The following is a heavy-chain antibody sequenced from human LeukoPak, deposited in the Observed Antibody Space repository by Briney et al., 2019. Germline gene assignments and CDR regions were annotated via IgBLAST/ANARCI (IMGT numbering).Heavy chain of an antibody. CDR2: IKQDGSEQ. CDR1: GFTFSNYW. J-gene: IGHJ4*02. CDR3: ARVRSVAGRPDYFDY. Sequence: GGSLRLSCAASGFTFSNYWMTWVRHAPGKGLEWVANIKQDGSEQYSLDSVKGRFTISRDNAKNSLYLQMNSLRAEDTAVYYCARVRSVAGRPDYFDYWGQGTLVTVSS. D-gene: IGHD6-6*01. V-gene: IGHV3-7*01.